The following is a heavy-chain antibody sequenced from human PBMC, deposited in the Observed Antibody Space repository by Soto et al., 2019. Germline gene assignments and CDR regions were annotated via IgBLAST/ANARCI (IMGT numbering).Heavy chain of an antibody. CDR3: AREVIAAAEDHYYYYGMDV. CDR1: GYTLTELS. CDR2: ISAYNGNT. Sequence: ALVKVSCKVSGYTLTELSMHWVRQAPGQGLEWMGWISAYNGNTNYAQKLQGRVTMTTDTSTSTAYMELRSLRSDDTAVYYCAREVIAAAEDHYYYYGMDVWGQGTTVTVSS. D-gene: IGHD6-13*01. V-gene: IGHV1-18*01. J-gene: IGHJ6*02.